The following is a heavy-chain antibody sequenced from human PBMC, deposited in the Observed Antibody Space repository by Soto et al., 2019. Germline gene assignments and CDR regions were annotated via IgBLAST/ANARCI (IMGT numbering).Heavy chain of an antibody. V-gene: IGHV1-18*01. CDR3: ARDVVTIFGVVILPFDY. CDR2: ISPYNDDT. Sequence: ASVKVSCKTSGYTFINYGISWVRQAPGQGPEWMGWISPYNDDTKYAQKFQGRVTMTTDTSTSTAYMELRSLRSDDTAVYYCARDVVTIFGVVILPFDYWGQGTLVTVPQ. CDR1: GYTFINYG. D-gene: IGHD3-3*01. J-gene: IGHJ4*02.